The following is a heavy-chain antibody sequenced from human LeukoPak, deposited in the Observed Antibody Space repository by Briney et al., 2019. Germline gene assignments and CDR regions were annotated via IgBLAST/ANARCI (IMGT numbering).Heavy chain of an antibody. Sequence: PGGSLRLSCVASGFTFSSYWMSWVRQAPGKGLEWVANIKQDGSEKYYVDSVKGRFTISRDNAKNSLYLQMNSLRAEDTAVYYCARDLGPLKGSGYYPWGQGTLVTVSS. V-gene: IGHV3-7*01. CDR3: ARDLGPLKGSGYYP. CDR1: GFTFSSYW. CDR2: IKQDGSEK. J-gene: IGHJ5*02. D-gene: IGHD3-22*01.